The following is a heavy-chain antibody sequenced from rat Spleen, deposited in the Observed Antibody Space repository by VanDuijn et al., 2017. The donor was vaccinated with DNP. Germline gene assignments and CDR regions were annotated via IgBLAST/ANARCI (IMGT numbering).Heavy chain of an antibody. CDR1: GIIFSDCD. V-gene: IGHV5S11*01. Sequence: VQQSGGGLVEPGRSMKLSCVASGIIFSDCDMAWVRQAPTKGLEWVAYISTGGGNTYYRDSVKGRFTISRDNAKSTLYLQMDSLRSEETATYYCARGGYYYSGLFDYWGQGVMVTVSS. J-gene: IGHJ2*01. CDR2: ISTGGGNT. CDR3: ARGGYYYSGLFDY. D-gene: IGHD1-1*01.